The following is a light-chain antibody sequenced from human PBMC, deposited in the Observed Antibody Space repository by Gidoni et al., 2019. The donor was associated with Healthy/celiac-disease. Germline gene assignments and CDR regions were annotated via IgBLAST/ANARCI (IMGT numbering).Light chain of an antibody. CDR3: QQRSNWPL. CDR1: QSVSSY. V-gene: IGKV3-11*01. CDR2: AAS. Sequence: DIVLTQSPAPLSLSPGERATLSCRDSQSVSSYLAWYQQKPGQAPRLLIYAASNRATGIPARFSGSGCGTDFTLTISSLEPEDFAVYYCQQRSNWPLFGGGTKVEIK. J-gene: IGKJ4*01.